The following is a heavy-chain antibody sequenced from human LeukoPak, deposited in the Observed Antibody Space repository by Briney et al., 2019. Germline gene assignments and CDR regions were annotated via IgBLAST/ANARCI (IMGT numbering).Heavy chain of an antibody. CDR3: ARDLRAGSGVGYYYFDY. J-gene: IGHJ4*02. Sequence: GASVKVSCKASGGTFISYAISWVRQAPGQGLEWMGRIIPIFGRANYAQKLQGRVTMNTDTSTSKEYMEMRRLRSDDTAVYYCARDLRAGSGVGYYYFDYWGQGTLVTVSS. CDR1: GGTFISYA. V-gene: IGHV1-69*04. CDR2: IIPIFGRA. D-gene: IGHD3-10*01.